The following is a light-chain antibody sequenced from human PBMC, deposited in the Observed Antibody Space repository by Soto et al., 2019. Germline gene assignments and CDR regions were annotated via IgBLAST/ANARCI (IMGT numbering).Light chain of an antibody. CDR3: QHYNSYPLT. V-gene: IGKV1-5*03. J-gene: IGKJ4*01. Sequence: DIQMTQSPSTLSASVGDRVTITCRASQSISSWLAWYQQKPGKAPNLLIYKASSLESGVPSRFSGSGSGTEFTLTISSLQPDDFATYYCQHYNSYPLTFGGGPKVEIK. CDR1: QSISSW. CDR2: KAS.